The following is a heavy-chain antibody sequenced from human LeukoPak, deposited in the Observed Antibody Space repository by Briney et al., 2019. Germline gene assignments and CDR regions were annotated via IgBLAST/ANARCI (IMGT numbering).Heavy chain of an antibody. D-gene: IGHD5-12*01. CDR1: GFTFSNYW. CDR2: INTDGSTT. Sequence: HAGGSLRLSCAASGFTFSNYWIHWVRQAPGKGLVWVSRINTDGSTTTYADSVKGRFTISRDNAKNTLYLQMNSLRAEDTAVYYCATLYGGSLDYWGQGTLVTVSS. CDR3: ATLYGGSLDY. V-gene: IGHV3-74*01. J-gene: IGHJ4*02.